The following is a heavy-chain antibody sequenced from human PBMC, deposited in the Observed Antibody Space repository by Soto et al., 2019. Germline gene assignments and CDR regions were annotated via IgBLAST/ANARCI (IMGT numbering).Heavy chain of an antibody. D-gene: IGHD2-15*01. CDR3: ARVGCSGGSCYPRDYLDYGMDV. V-gene: IGHV1-18*01. Sequence: QVQLVQSGAEVKKPGASVKVSCKASGYTFTSYGISWVRQAPGQGLERMGWISAYNGNTNYAQKLQGRVTMTTDTSTSTAYMELRSLRSDDTAVYYCARVGCSGGSCYPRDYLDYGMDVWGQGTTVTVSS. CDR2: ISAYNGNT. CDR1: GYTFTSYG. J-gene: IGHJ6*02.